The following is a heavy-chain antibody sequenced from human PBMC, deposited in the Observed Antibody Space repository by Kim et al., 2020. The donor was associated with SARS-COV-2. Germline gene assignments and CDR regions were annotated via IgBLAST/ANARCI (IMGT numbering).Heavy chain of an antibody. CDR2: MNPNSGNT. CDR1: GYTFTSYD. CDR3: ARGVVPAAMIYYYYMDV. V-gene: IGHV1-8*01. D-gene: IGHD2-2*01. Sequence: ASVKVSCKASGYTFTSYDINWVRQATGQGLEWMGWMNPNSGNTGYAQKFQGRVTMTRNTSISTAYIELSSLRSEDTAVYYCARGVVPAAMIYYYYMDVWGKGTTVTVSS. J-gene: IGHJ6*03.